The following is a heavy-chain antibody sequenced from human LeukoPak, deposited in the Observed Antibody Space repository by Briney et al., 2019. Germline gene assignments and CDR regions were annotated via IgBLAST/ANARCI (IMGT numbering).Heavy chain of an antibody. Sequence: SETLSLTCAVYGGSFSGYYWTWIRQVPGKGLEWIGEINHSGSTNYNPSLKSRVTISVDTSKNQFSLKLSSVTAADTAVYYCARDGSRGSSGWYDYWGQGTLVTVSS. V-gene: IGHV4-34*01. CDR3: ARDGSRGSSGWYDY. D-gene: IGHD6-19*01. CDR2: INHSGST. J-gene: IGHJ4*02. CDR1: GGSFSGYY.